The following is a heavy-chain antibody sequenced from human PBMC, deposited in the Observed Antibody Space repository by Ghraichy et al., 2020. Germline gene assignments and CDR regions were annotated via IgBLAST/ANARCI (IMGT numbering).Heavy chain of an antibody. V-gene: IGHV3-48*02. CDR2: ISSSSSTI. D-gene: IGHD2-15*01. J-gene: IGHJ6*02. Sequence: GGSLRLSCAASGFTFSSYSMNWVRQAPGKGLEWVSYISSSSSTIYYADSVKGRFTISRDNAKNSLYLQMNSLRDEDTAVYYCARALEGYCSGGSCRVVSHYYYYGMDVWGQGTTVTVSS. CDR1: GFTFSSYS. CDR3: ARALEGYCSGGSCRVVSHYYYYGMDV.